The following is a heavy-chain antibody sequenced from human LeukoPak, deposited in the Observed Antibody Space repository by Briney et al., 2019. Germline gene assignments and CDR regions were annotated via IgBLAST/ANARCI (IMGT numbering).Heavy chain of an antibody. CDR3: ARSRDTAMPTDF. CDR1: GGSFSGYY. V-gene: IGHV4-34*01. D-gene: IGHD5-18*01. J-gene: IGHJ4*02. Sequence: SETLSLTCAVYGGSFSGYYWSWIRQPPGKGLEWIGEINHSGSTNYNPSLKSRVTISVDTSKNQFSLKLSSVTAADTAVYYCARSRDTAMPTDFWGQGKLVTVSS. CDR2: INHSGST.